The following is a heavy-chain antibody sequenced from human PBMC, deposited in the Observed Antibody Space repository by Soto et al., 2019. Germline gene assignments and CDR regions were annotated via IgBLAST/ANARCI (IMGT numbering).Heavy chain of an antibody. CDR1: GFTFSSYG. CDR2: IWYDGSNK. D-gene: IGHD3-10*01. V-gene: IGHV3-33*01. Sequence: PGGSLRFSCAASGFTFSSYGMHWVRQAPGKGLEWVAVIWYDGSNKYYADSVKGRFTISRDNSKNTLYLQMNSLRAEDTAVYYCARDPLWFGEIPFDYWGQGTLVTVSS. J-gene: IGHJ4*02. CDR3: ARDPLWFGEIPFDY.